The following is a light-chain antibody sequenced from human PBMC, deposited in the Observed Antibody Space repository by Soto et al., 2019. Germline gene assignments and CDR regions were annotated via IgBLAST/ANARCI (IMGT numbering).Light chain of an antibody. CDR2: VAS. Sequence: MTKYPPTPSSSAGTRVPITCRACQSIGNWLAWYQQQPGKAPTLLIYVASSLQSGVPSRFGGGGSGTEFTLTISSLQPDDFAIYYCQQYNNYPFTFGQGTKVDI. CDR3: QQYNNYPFT. V-gene: IGKV1-5*01. CDR1: QSIGNW. J-gene: IGKJ3*01.